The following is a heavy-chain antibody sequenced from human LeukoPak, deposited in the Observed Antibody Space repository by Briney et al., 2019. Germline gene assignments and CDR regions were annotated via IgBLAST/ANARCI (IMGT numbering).Heavy chain of an antibody. J-gene: IGHJ4*02. Sequence: GASVKVSCKASGYTFTSYGISWLRQAPGQGLEWMGWISAYNGNTNYAQKLQGRVTMTTDTSTSTAYMELRSLRSDDTAVYYCARVTGSGSYYKRLDYWGQGTLVTVSS. CDR1: GYTFTSYG. CDR3: ARVTGSGSYYKRLDY. V-gene: IGHV1-18*01. CDR2: ISAYNGNT. D-gene: IGHD3-10*01.